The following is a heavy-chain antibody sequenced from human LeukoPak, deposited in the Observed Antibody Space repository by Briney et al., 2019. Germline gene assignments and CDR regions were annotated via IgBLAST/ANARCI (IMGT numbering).Heavy chain of an antibody. CDR3: ARDQNF. J-gene: IGHJ4*02. Sequence: GGSLRLSCAASGFTSSSYWMSWVRQAPGKGLEWVSVTNSGGSTDYADSVKGRFTISRDNSKNTLYLQMNSLRAEDTAVYYCARDQNFWGQGTLVTVSS. V-gene: IGHV3-53*01. CDR1: GFTSSSYW. CDR2: TNSGGST.